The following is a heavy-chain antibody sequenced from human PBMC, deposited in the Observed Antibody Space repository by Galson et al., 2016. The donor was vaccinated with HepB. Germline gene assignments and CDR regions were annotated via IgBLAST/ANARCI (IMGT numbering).Heavy chain of an antibody. CDR3: ARHECRGSDCFSAYDF. CDR1: GYRFANYW. J-gene: IGHJ3*01. Sequence: QSGAEVKKPGVSLKISCKGSGYRFANYWIGWVRQMPGKGLESMGIVYPGNSEIRYSPSFQGQVTISADKSITAVYLQWNSLKASDSAIYYCARHECRGSDCFSAYDFWGQGTVVTVSS. CDR2: VYPGNSEI. D-gene: IGHD2-21*02. V-gene: IGHV5-51*01.